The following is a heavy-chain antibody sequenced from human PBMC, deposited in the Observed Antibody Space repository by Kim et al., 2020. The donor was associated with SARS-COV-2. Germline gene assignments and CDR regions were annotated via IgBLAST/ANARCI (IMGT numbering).Heavy chain of an antibody. CDR3: ARRSISGYCWFDY. Sequence: SYSPALRGRAAISVDTSKNHFSLNLSSVTAADTAVYFCARRSISGYCWFDYWGQGTLGTVSS. V-gene: IGHV4-59*08. J-gene: IGHJ4*02. D-gene: IGHD5-12*01.